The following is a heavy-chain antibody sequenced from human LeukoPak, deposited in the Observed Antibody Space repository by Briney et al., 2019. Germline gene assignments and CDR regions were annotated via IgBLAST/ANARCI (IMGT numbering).Heavy chain of an antibody. Sequence: SVKVSCKASGGTFSSYAISWVRQAPGQGLEWMGRIIPILGIANYAQKFQGRVSITWDTSASTAYMELSSLRSEDTAVYYCARDLFSEREYYFEYWGQGTLVTVSS. D-gene: IGHD1-1*01. V-gene: IGHV1-69*04. CDR3: ARDLFSEREYYFEY. CDR2: IIPILGIA. CDR1: GGTFSSYA. J-gene: IGHJ4*02.